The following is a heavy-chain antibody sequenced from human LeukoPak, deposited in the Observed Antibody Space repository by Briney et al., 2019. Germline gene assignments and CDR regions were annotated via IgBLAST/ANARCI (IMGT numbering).Heavy chain of an antibody. CDR1: GFTVSSCG. V-gene: IGHV3-30*18. CDR2: ISYDGSNK. Sequence: PGGSLRLSCAVSGFTVSSCGFHWVRQAPGKGLEWVALISYDGSNKYYADSVKGRFTISRDNSKNTLYLQMISLRAEDTAVYYCAKGIKGVNTWTNAFDIWGQGTMVTVSS. D-gene: IGHD3-16*01. CDR3: AKGIKGVNTWTNAFDI. J-gene: IGHJ3*02.